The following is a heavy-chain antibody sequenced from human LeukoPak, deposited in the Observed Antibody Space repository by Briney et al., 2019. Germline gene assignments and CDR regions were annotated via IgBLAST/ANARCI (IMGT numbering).Heavy chain of an antibody. CDR1: RGSISGYS. D-gene: IGHD4/OR15-4a*01. Sequence: SETLSLTCTVSRGSISGYSWSWIRQSPGGGLEWIGYIYYSGDTAFNPSLRSRVTMSVDTSKNQFSLQLRSMTTADTAVYYCVRGPYGASISKWFDPWGQGTQVIVSP. CDR2: IYYSGDT. CDR3: VRGPYGASISKWFDP. V-gene: IGHV4-59*01. J-gene: IGHJ5*02.